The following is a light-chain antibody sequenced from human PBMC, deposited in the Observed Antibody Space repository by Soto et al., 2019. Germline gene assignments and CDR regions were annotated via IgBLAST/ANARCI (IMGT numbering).Light chain of an antibody. V-gene: IGKV3-11*01. J-gene: IGKJ3*01. CDR1: QSVSSH. CDR2: DAS. CDR3: QQRSNWPPEFT. Sequence: DIVLTQSPATLSLSPGERATLSCRASQSVSSHLTWYQQKPGQAPRLLIYDASNRATGIPDRFSGSGSGTDFTLTNSSLQPEDFAVYYCQQRSNWPPEFTFGPGTKVYFK.